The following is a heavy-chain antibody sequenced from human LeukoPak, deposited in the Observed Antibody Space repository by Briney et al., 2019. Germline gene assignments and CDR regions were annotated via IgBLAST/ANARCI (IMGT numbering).Heavy chain of an antibody. CDR3: ASGGGGVLGSAFDI. J-gene: IGHJ3*02. D-gene: IGHD3-16*01. CDR1: GGSISSYY. Sequence: SETLSLTCSVSGGSISSYYWTWIRQPAGKGLEWIGRIYTSGSTNYNPSLKSRVTMSVDTSKNQFSLKLSSVTAADTAVYYCASGGGGVLGSAFDIWGQGTMVTVSS. V-gene: IGHV4-4*07. CDR2: IYTSGST.